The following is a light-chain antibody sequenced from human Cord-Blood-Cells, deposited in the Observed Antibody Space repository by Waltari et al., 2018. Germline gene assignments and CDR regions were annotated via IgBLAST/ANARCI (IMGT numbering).Light chain of an antibody. CDR2: DAS. V-gene: IGLV2-8*01. CDR3: SSYAGSNWV. Sequence: HSALTQHPSASASPGQSVTISCTATVTNVGGYNYVSWYQQHPGKAPKLMIYDASKRPSGVPDRFSGSKSGNTASLTVSGLQAEDEADYYCSSYAGSNWVFGGGTKLTVL. J-gene: IGLJ3*02. CDR1: VTNVGGYNY.